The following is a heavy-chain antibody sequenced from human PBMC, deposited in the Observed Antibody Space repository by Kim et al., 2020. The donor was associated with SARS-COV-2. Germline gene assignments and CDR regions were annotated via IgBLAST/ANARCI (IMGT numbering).Heavy chain of an antibody. Sequence: GGSLRLSCAASGFTFSSYEMNWVRQAPGKGLEWVSYISSSGSTIFYADSVKGRFTISRDNAKNSLYLQMNSLRAEDTAVYYCARDYALVALVTVVHYGLGVWGQGTTVTVSS. V-gene: IGHV3-48*03. J-gene: IGHJ6*02. D-gene: IGHD2-2*01. CDR2: ISSSGSTI. CDR1: GFTFSSYE. CDR3: ARDYALVALVTVVHYGLGV.